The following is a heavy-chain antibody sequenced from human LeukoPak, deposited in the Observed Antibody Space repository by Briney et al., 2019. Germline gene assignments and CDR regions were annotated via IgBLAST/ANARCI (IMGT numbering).Heavy chain of an antibody. CDR2: ISVVAGI. CDR3: AGDLGTTGEVMFEP. Sequence: PSETLSLTCTVSGVPITTNYLSWIRQSAGMGLEWIGRISVVAGITHNPSLTSPAILSLATSNNHISLKLTSVPATHPAMYYCAGDLGTTGEVMFEPWGQGMLVTVSS. J-gene: IGHJ5*02. V-gene: IGHV4-4*07. CDR1: GVPITTNY. D-gene: IGHD3-16*01.